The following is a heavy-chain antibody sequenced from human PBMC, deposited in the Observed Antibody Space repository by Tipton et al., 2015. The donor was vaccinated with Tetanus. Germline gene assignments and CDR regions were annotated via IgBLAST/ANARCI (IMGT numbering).Heavy chain of an antibody. Sequence: LRLSCTVSGGSISGGRYYWSWIRQRPGKGLEWIGDIYSSGSTYSDPSLKGRVTISVDTSKNQFYLRLNSVTAADTAVYYCARDQVRGARGWDYFDYWGLGTLVTVSS. D-gene: IGHD1-26*01. CDR2: IYSSGST. J-gene: IGHJ4*02. V-gene: IGHV4-31*02. CDR3: ARDQVRGARGWDYFDY. CDR1: GGSISGGRYY.